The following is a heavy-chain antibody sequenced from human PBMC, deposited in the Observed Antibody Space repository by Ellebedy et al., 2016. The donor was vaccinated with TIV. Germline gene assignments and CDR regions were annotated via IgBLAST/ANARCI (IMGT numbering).Heavy chain of an antibody. CDR3: ARNILKFLNAFEI. Sequence: SETLSLTCAVYGGSFSGYSWSWIRQPPGRGLEWIGEIDHGGSTNYNPSLKSRITISVDTSKNHFSLKLTSVTAADTAVYYCARNILKFLNAFEIWGQGTMVTVS. J-gene: IGHJ3*02. CDR1: GGSFSGYS. D-gene: IGHD3-3*01. CDR2: IDHGGST. V-gene: IGHV4-34*01.